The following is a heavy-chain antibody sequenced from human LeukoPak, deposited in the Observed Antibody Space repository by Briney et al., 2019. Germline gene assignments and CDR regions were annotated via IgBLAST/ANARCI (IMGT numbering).Heavy chain of an antibody. V-gene: IGHV5-51*01. Sequence: GESLKISCKGSGYTFTRYWIGWVRQMPGKGVEWMGIIYPGDSETRYSPSFQGQVTISADRTINTAYLQWISLKASDTAMYYCATHSTVGSYYFDHWGPGTLVTVSS. CDR1: GYTFTRYW. D-gene: IGHD1-1*01. J-gene: IGHJ4*02. CDR2: IYPGDSET. CDR3: ATHSTVGSYYFDH.